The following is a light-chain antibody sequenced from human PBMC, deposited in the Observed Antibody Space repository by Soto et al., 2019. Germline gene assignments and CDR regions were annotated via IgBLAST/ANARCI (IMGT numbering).Light chain of an antibody. CDR3: QNYNSAPWT. CDR2: VAS. V-gene: IGKV1-27*01. J-gene: IGKJ1*01. Sequence: DIQMTQSPSSLSASVGDRVTITCRASQGISNYLDWYQQQPGKVPKLLIYVASTLQSGVPSRFSGSGSGTDFTLTISSLQPEDVATYYCQNYNSAPWTFGQGTKVEIK. CDR1: QGISNY.